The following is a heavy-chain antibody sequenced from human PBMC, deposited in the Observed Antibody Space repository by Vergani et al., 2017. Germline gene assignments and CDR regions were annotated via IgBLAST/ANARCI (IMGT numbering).Heavy chain of an antibody. CDR2: IYSGGST. CDR3: AKAHLGYCSGGSCYSLYYFDY. Sequence: EVQLVESGGGLIQPGGSLRLSCAASGFTVSSNYMSWVRQAPGKGLEWVSVIYSGGSTYYADSVKGRFTISRDNAKNSLYLQMNSLRAEDTALYYCAKAHLGYCSGGSCYSLYYFDYWGQGTLVTVSS. D-gene: IGHD2-15*01. V-gene: IGHV3-53*01. CDR1: GFTVSSNY. J-gene: IGHJ4*02.